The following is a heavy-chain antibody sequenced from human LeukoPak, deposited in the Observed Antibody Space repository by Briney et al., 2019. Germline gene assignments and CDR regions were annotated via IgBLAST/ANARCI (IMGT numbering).Heavy chain of an antibody. CDR1: GFTFSSYS. Sequence: GSLKLSCAASGFTFSSYSINLVRQAPGKGLEWVSHITTSGTAMFYADSVKGRFTISRDNAKNSLYLQMNSLRDEDTAVYYCASSGSYRFDYWGQGTLVTVSS. CDR3: ASSGSYRFDY. V-gene: IGHV3-48*02. CDR2: ITTSGTAM. D-gene: IGHD1-26*01. J-gene: IGHJ4*02.